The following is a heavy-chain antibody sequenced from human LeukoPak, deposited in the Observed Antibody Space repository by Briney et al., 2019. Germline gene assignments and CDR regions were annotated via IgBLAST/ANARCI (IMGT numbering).Heavy chain of an antibody. J-gene: IGHJ4*02. Sequence: QPGGSLRLSCSASGFTFSSYAMSWVRQAPGKGLEWVSAISGSGGSTYYADSVKGRFTISRDNSKNTLYLQMNSLRAEDTAIYYCAKSDSWIVGADRAPFDYWGQGTLVTVSS. D-gene: IGHD1-26*01. CDR3: AKSDSWIVGADRAPFDY. CDR2: ISGSGGST. CDR1: GFTFSSYA. V-gene: IGHV3-23*01.